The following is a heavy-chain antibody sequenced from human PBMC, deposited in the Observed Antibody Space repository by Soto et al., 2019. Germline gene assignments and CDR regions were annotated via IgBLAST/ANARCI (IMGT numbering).Heavy chain of an antibody. CDR3: ARQQVVVGYYYYGMDV. CDR2: IDPSDSYT. J-gene: IGHJ6*02. D-gene: IGHD6-13*01. V-gene: IGHV5-10-1*01. Sequence: GLEWMGRIDPSDSYTNYSPSFQGHVTISVDKSISTAYLQWSSLKASDTAMYYCARQQVVVGYYYYGMDVWGPGTTVTVSS.